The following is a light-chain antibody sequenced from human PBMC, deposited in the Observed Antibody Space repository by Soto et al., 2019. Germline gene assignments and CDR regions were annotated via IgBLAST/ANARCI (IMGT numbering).Light chain of an antibody. J-gene: IGLJ1*01. CDR2: ITSDGSH. CDR3: QTWGAGIHV. CDR1: SGRSDYA. Sequence: QLVLTQSPSASASLGASVRLTCTLSSGRSDYAIAWHQQQPKKGPRYLMKITSDGSHTNGDGISDRFSGSSSGPERHLTISSLQSEDEGDYYCQTWGAGIHVLGGGTKLTVL. V-gene: IGLV4-69*01.